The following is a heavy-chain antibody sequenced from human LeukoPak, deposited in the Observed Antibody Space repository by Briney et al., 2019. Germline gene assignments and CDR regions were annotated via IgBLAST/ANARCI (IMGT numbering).Heavy chain of an antibody. CDR2: INPNCGGT. Sequence: ASVKVSCKASGYTFTGYYMHWVRQAPGQGLEWMGRINPNCGGTNYAQKFQGRVTMTRDTSISTAYMELSRLRSDDTAVYYCARAAYSSGSYYFDYWGQGTLVTVSS. D-gene: IGHD6-19*01. CDR1: GYTFTGYY. CDR3: ARAAYSSGSYYFDY. V-gene: IGHV1-2*06. J-gene: IGHJ4*02.